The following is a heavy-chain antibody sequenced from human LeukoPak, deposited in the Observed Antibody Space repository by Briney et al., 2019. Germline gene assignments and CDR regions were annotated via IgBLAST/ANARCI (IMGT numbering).Heavy chain of an antibody. CDR1: GHTFTDYY. Sequence: ASVKVSCKASGHTFTDYYMHWLRQAPGQGLEWMGWMHPNSGGTNYAQKFQGRVTMTRDTSISTAYMDLSSLRSDDTAVCYCARHTTIFGVAIIDIWGQGTMVTVSS. D-gene: IGHD3-3*01. CDR3: ARHTTIFGVAIIDI. CDR2: MHPNSGGT. J-gene: IGHJ3*02. V-gene: IGHV1-2*02.